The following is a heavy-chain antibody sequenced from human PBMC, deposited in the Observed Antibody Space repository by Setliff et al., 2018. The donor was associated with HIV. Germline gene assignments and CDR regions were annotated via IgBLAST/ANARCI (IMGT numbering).Heavy chain of an antibody. J-gene: IGHJ4*02. V-gene: IGHV5-51*01. Sequence: GESLTISCKGSGYSFISYWIGWVRQMPGKGLEWMGIIYPGDSNTKYSPSFQGQVTLSVDKSISTAYLQWSSLKASDTAMYYCATPTSITSGSAFDYWGQGTLVTVSS. CDR1: GYSFISYW. CDR3: ATPTSITSGSAFDY. D-gene: IGHD2-2*01. CDR2: IYPGDSNT.